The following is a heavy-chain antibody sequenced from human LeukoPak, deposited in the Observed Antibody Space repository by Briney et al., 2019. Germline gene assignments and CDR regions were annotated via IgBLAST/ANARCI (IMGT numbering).Heavy chain of an antibody. CDR1: GGSISSYY. CDR3: AREGPAYCGGDCYALDY. J-gene: IGHJ4*02. Sequence: PSETLSLTCTVSGGSISSYYWGWIRQPPGKGLEWIGYIYYSGSTNYNPSLKSRVTISVDTSKNQFSLKLSSVTAADTAVYYCAREGPAYCGGDCYALDYWGQGTLVTVSS. V-gene: IGHV4-59*01. D-gene: IGHD2-21*02. CDR2: IYYSGST.